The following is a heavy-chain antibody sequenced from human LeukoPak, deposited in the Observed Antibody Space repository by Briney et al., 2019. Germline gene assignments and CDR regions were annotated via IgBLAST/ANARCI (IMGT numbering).Heavy chain of an antibody. Sequence: PSETLSLTCGVYGRSLSGYYWTWIRQPPGKGLECIGEINHSGTTNYNPSLKSRVTISVDTSKNQFSLKLNSVTAADTAVYYCARGITSGGVIVWNWFDPWGQGTLVTVSS. D-gene: IGHD3-16*02. CDR2: INHSGTT. CDR1: GRSLSGYY. J-gene: IGHJ5*02. V-gene: IGHV4-34*01. CDR3: ARGITSGGVIVWNWFDP.